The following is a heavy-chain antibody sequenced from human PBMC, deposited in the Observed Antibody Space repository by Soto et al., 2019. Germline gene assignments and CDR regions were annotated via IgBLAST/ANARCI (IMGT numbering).Heavy chain of an antibody. J-gene: IGHJ6*02. CDR2: ISYDGSNK. V-gene: IGHV3-30*18. Sequence: GGSLRLSCAASGFTFSSYGMHWVRQAQGKGLEWVAVISYDGSNKYYADSVKGRFTISRDNSKNTLYLQMNSLRAEDTAVYYRANGIFPCCGDFWSGYYNYYYYGMDVWGQGTTVTVSS. CDR1: GFTFSSYG. CDR3: ANGIFPCCGDFWSGYYNYYYYGMDV. D-gene: IGHD3-3*01.